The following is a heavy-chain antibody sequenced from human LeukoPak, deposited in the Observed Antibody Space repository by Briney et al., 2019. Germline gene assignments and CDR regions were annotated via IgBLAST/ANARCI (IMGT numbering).Heavy chain of an antibody. CDR1: GFTFSSYS. J-gene: IGHJ6*02. D-gene: IGHD6-6*01. CDR3: ARDSSSSSNSVGPEMVV. CDR2: ISSSSSYI. V-gene: IGHV3-21*01. Sequence: GGSLRLSCAASGFTFSSYSMNWVRQAPGKGLEWVSSISSSSSYIYYADSVKGRFTISRDNAKNSLYLQMNSLRAEDTAVYYCARDSSSSSNSVGPEMVVWGQGTTVTVSS.